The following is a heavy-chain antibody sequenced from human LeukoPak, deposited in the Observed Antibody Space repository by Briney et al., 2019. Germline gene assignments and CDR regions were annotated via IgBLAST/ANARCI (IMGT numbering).Heavy chain of an antibody. CDR2: IIPILGIA. Sequence: ASVKVSCRASGGTFSSYTISWVRQAPGQGLEWMGRIIPILGIANYAQKFQGRVTITADKSTSTAYMELSSLRSEDTAVYYCAGRVDYYYYMDVWGKGTTVTVSS. D-gene: IGHD3-3*01. V-gene: IGHV1-69*02. J-gene: IGHJ6*03. CDR1: GGTFSSYT. CDR3: AGRVDYYYYMDV.